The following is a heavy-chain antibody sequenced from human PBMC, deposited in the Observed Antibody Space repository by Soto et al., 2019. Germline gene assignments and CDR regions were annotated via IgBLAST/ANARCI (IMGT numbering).Heavy chain of an antibody. Sequence: SETLSLTCTVSGGSISSGGYYWSWIRQHPGKGLEWIGYIYYSGSTYYNPSLKSRVTISVDTSKNQFSLKLSSVTAADTAVYYCAREGNKDFWSGYTYGMDVWGQGTTVTV. CDR3: AREGNKDFWSGYTYGMDV. J-gene: IGHJ6*02. V-gene: IGHV4-31*03. CDR2: IYYSGST. CDR1: GGSISSGGYY. D-gene: IGHD3-3*01.